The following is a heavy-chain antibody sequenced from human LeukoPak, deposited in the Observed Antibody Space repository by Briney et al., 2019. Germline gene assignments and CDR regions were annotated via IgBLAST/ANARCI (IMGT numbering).Heavy chain of an antibody. Sequence: ASVKVSCKASGYTFTSYGISWVRQAPGQGLEWMGWISAYNGNTNYAQKLQGRVTMTTDTTTSTAYMEPRSLRSDDTAVYYCARRMASPYYYDSSGYYSEWGQGTLVTVSS. J-gene: IGHJ4*02. V-gene: IGHV1-18*01. CDR1: GYTFTSYG. CDR3: ARRMASPYYYDSSGYYSE. CDR2: ISAYNGNT. D-gene: IGHD3-22*01.